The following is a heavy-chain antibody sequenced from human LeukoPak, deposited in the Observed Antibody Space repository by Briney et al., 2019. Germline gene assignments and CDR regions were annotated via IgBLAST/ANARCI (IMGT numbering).Heavy chain of an antibody. D-gene: IGHD3-22*01. J-gene: IGHJ4*02. CDR1: GFTFSSYA. CDR2: ISRGGDRI. Sequence: GGSLRLSCAASGFTFSSYAMGWVRQAPGKGLEWVSLISRGGDRINYADSVRGRFTISRDNSKNTLYLQMNSLRAEDTAVYYCAKDHSSSGYYDSSGYGAFFDYWGQGTLVTVSS. CDR3: AKDHSSSGYYDSSGYGAFFDY. V-gene: IGHV3-23*01.